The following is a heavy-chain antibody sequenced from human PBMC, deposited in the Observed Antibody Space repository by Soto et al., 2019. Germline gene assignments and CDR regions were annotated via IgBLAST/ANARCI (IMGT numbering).Heavy chain of an antibody. CDR3: AKLVAH. Sequence: PGGSMRLSYAASGVTFTRDAMSWVRQAPGKGLEWISVITGNDGATYYSDSVKGRFTISRDNSKNTLYLQMNSLRAEDTAVYYCAKLVAHWGQGTLVTVSS. J-gene: IGHJ5*02. CDR1: GVTFTRDA. CDR2: ITGNDGAT. V-gene: IGHV3-23*01.